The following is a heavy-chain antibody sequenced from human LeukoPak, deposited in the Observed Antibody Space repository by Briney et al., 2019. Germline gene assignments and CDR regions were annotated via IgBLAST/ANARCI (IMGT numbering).Heavy chain of an antibody. CDR2: ISYNGGKK. CDR1: GFSFSSYA. Sequence: GGSLRLSCAASGFSFSSYAIHWVRQAPGKGLEWVALISYNGGKKDYADSVKGRFTIDRDNSKNTVYLQMNSLRAEDTAVYYCARDGLAAATLHWCFDLWGRGTLVTVSS. V-gene: IGHV3-30*04. D-gene: IGHD2-15*01. CDR3: ARDGLAAATLHWCFDL. J-gene: IGHJ2*01.